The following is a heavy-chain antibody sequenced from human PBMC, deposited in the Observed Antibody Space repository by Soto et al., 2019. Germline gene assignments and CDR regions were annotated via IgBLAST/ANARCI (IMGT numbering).Heavy chain of an antibody. CDR2: TFFRSKLYN. CDR1: GDSVSSKTAA. D-gene: IGHD3-9*01. J-gene: IGHJ5*02. Sequence: SQTLSLTCAISGDSVSSKTAAWNWIRQSPSRSLEWLGRTFFRSKLYNDYAISVKSRITIHPDTSKNQFSLLLNSVTPEDTAVYYCARVSFDHFVHWFDPWGQGTLVTVSS. CDR3: ARVSFDHFVHWFDP. V-gene: IGHV6-1*01.